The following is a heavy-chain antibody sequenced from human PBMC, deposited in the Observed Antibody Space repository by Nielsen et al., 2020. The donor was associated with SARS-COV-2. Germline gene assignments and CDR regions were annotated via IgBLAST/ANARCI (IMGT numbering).Heavy chain of an antibody. V-gene: IGHV1-24*01. CDR3: ATSLVAAIFGVLDY. D-gene: IGHD3-3*01. Sequence: ASVKVSCKVSGYTLSELSIHWVRQAPGKGLEWMGGFDPGDADTVYAQKLQGRITMTEDTSADTAYMDLSSLRTEDTAVYYCATSLVAAIFGVLDYWGPGTLVTVSS. CDR1: GYTLSELS. CDR2: FDPGDADT. J-gene: IGHJ4*02.